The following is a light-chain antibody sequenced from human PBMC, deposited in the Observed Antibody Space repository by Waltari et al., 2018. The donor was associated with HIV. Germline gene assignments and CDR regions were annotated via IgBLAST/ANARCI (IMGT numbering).Light chain of an antibody. CDR1: QSVSNN. Sequence: EIVMTQSPATLSVSTGDRVTLSCRASQSVSNNLPGYQQKPGQSPRLLIYGASTRATGIPVTFSGRGSGTEFTLTISSLQSEDFAIYYCQQYNDWPLTFGGGTKVDI. CDR2: GAS. V-gene: IGKV3-15*01. J-gene: IGKJ4*01. CDR3: QQYNDWPLT.